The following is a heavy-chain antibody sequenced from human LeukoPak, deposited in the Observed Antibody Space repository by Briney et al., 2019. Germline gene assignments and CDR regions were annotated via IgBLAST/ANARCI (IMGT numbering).Heavy chain of an antibody. Sequence: SETLSLTCTVSGGSISSYYWSWIRQPPGKGLEWIGYIYYSGSTNYNPSLKSRVTISVDTSKNQFSLKLSSVTAADTAVYYCARESSNYFDYWGQGTLVTVSS. CDR2: IYYSGST. V-gene: IGHV4-59*12. CDR1: GGSISSYY. CDR3: ARESSNYFDY. J-gene: IGHJ4*02.